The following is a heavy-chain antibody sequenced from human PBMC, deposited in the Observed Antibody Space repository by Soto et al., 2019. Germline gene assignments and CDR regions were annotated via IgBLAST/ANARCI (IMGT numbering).Heavy chain of an antibody. CDR2: INHSGST. CDR1: GGSFSGYS. J-gene: IGHJ4*02. D-gene: IGHD3-3*01. CDR3: ARGRRSFTIFGVVPYYFDY. V-gene: IGHV4-34*01. Sequence: QVQLQQWGAGLLKPSETLSLTCAVYGGSFSGYSWSWIRQSPGEGLECVGEINHSGSTNYNPSLKSRVTISVDTSKNQFSLKLSSVTAADTAVYYCARGRRSFTIFGVVPYYFDYWGQGTLVTVSS.